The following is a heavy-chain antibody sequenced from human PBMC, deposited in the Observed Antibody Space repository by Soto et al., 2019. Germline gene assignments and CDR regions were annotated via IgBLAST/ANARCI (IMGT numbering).Heavy chain of an antibody. V-gene: IGHV3-23*01. CDR3: AREGDITAAFDY. D-gene: IGHD6-13*01. CDR1: GLIFSNYA. J-gene: IGHJ4*02. CDR2: ISGSGGSP. Sequence: EVQVLESGGVLVQPGGSLRLSCVAPGLIFSNYAMSWVRQAPGKGLEWVSGISGSGGSPHYADSAKGRFTIFRDNSKNTLFLQMNTLRAEDTAVYYCAREGDITAAFDYWGQGTLVTVSS.